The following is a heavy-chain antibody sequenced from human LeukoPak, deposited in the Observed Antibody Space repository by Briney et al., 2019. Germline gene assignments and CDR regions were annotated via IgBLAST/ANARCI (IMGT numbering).Heavy chain of an antibody. CDR1: GYTFTGYY. Sequence: ASVKVSCKASGYTFTGYYMHWVRQAPGQGLEWMGWINPNSGGTNYAQKFQGRVTTTRDTSISTAYMELSRLRSDDTAVYYCARLSYDSYGYLSAFDIWGQGTMVTVS. V-gene: IGHV1-2*02. CDR3: ARLSYDSYGYLSAFDI. D-gene: IGHD5-18*01. J-gene: IGHJ3*02. CDR2: INPNSGGT.